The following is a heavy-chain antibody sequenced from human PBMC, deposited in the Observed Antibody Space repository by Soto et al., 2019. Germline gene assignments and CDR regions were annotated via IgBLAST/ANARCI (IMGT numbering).Heavy chain of an antibody. CDR1: GFTFSSYS. D-gene: IGHD1-26*01. V-gene: IGHV3-21*01. CDR3: ARGGSGSYFWYFDL. J-gene: IGHJ2*01. Sequence: GGSLRLSCAASGFTFSSYSMNWVRQAPGKGLEWVSSISSSSSYIYYADSVKGRFTISRDNAKNSLYLQMNSLRAEDTAVYYCARGGSGSYFWYFDLWGRGTLVTVSS. CDR2: ISSSSSYI.